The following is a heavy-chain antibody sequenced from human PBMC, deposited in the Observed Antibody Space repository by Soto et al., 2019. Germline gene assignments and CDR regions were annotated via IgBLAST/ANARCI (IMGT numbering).Heavy chain of an antibody. CDR1: GYTFSSYA. D-gene: IGHD5-12*01. CDR2: ISGSGSST. Sequence: PGGSLRLSCAASGYTFSSYAMSWVRQAPGKGLEWVSAISGSGSSTYYADSVKGRFTISRDNAKNTLYLQMNSLRAEDTAVYYCASQSSEWLLFASWGQGTLVTVSS. CDR3: ASQSSEWLLFAS. J-gene: IGHJ4*02. V-gene: IGHV3-23*01.